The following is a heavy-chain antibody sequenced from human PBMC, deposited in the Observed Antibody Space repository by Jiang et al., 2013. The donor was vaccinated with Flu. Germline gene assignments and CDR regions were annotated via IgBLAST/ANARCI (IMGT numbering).Heavy chain of an antibody. V-gene: IGHV4-30-4*01. J-gene: IGHJ4*02. D-gene: IGHD4-17*01. CDR2: IYYGGST. Sequence: GLVKPSQTLSLTCSVSGGSITSGDFYWTWIRQPPGKGLEWIGYIYYGGSTYYSPSLRSRVTISADASRNQFSLRLSSVTAADTAVYYCARGGYGDYISDYWGQGTLVTVSS. CDR3: ARGGYGDYISDY. CDR1: GGSITSGDFY.